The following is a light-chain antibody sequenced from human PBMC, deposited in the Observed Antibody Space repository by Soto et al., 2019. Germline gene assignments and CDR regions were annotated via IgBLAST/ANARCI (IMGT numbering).Light chain of an antibody. CDR1: QSISSW. CDR3: QHYNSYSLYT. CDR2: VAS. J-gene: IGKJ2*01. V-gene: IGKV1-5*01. Sequence: DIQMTQSPSTLSASVGDRVTITCRASQSISSWLGWYQQKPGKAPKLLIYVASCLEGGVPSRFSGSGYGEDFTLTSSSLQPDHFETYYRQHYNSYSLYTFGQGPKLQLK.